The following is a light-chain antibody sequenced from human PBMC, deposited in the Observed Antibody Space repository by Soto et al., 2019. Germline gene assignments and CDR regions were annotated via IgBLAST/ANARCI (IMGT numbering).Light chain of an antibody. CDR1: QSISSW. V-gene: IGKV1-5*03. J-gene: IGKJ2*01. Sequence: DIQMTQSPSTLSASVGDRVTITCRASQSISSWLAWYQQKPGKAPKLLISKASSLESGVPSRFSGSGFGTEFTLTFSSLQPDDFATYYCQQYKSYSYTFGQGTKLEIK. CDR3: QQYKSYSYT. CDR2: KAS.